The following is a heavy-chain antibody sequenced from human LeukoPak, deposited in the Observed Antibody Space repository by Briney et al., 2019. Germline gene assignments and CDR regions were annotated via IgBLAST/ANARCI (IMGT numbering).Heavy chain of an antibody. CDR1: GFTFSSYG. J-gene: IGHJ5*02. V-gene: IGHV3-30*18. CDR2: ISYDGSNK. Sequence: GGSLRLPCAASGFTFSSYGMHWVRQAPGKGLEWVAVISYDGSNKYYADSVKGRFTISRDNSKNTLYLRMNSLRAEDTAVYYCAKDAPPRYYYDSSGLATTNWFDPWGQGTLVTVSS. CDR3: AKDAPPRYYYDSSGLATTNWFDP. D-gene: IGHD3-22*01.